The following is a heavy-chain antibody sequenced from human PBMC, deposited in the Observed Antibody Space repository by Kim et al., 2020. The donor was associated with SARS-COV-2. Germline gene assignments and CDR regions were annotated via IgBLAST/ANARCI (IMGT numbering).Heavy chain of an antibody. CDR3: VRATTRRAFDI. CDR2: INVDGTGT. V-gene: IGHV3-74*03. D-gene: IGHD1-1*01. Sequence: GGSLRLSCAASGFTFTSYWMHWVRQAPGKGLMWVARINVDGTGTTYADSVKGRFSISRDNAKNILYLQLTSLRAEDTSVYFCVRATTRRAFDIWGQGT. J-gene: IGHJ3*02. CDR1: GFTFTSYW.